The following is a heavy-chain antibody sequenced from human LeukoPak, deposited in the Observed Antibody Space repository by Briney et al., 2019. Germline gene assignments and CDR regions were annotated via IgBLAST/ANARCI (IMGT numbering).Heavy chain of an antibody. D-gene: IGHD1-1*01. CDR2: IYTSGST. CDR3: ARLTSWFVLDY. CDR1: GGSISSGSYY. V-gene: IGHV4-61*02. Sequence: PSETLSLTCTVSGGSISSGSYYWSWIRQPAGKGLEWIGRIYTSGSTNYNPSLKSRVTISVDTSKNQFSLRLTSVTAADTAVYYCARLTSWFVLDYWGQGTLVTVSS. J-gene: IGHJ4*02.